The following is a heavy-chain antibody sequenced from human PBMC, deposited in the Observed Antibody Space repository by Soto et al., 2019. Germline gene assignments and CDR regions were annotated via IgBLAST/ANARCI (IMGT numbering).Heavy chain of an antibody. V-gene: IGHV1-3*04. CDR2: INTGNGNT. CDR3: ARDIPPYCSGGNCFQFDY. D-gene: IGHD2-15*01. CDR1: GYTFTSYA. J-gene: IGHJ4*02. Sequence: ASVKVSCKASGYTFTSYAMHWVRQAPGQRLEWMGWINTGNGNTKYSQKFQDRVTITRDTSASTAYMELSSLRSEDTAVYYCARDIPPYCSGGNCFQFDYWGQGTLVTVSS.